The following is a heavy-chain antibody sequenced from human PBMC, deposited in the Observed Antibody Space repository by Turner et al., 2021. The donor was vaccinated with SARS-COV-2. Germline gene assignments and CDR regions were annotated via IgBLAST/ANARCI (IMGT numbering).Heavy chain of an antibody. J-gene: IGHJ4*02. Sequence: QVQLQESGPGLVKPSQTLSLTCTVSGGSISSGGYYWSWIRQHPGKGLEWIGYIYYSGSTYYNPSLKSRVTISVDTSKNQFSLKRSSVTAADTAVYYCARDYGGNSNYFDYWGQGTLVTVSS. CDR3: ARDYGGNSNYFDY. D-gene: IGHD4-17*01. V-gene: IGHV4-31*03. CDR2: IYYSGST. CDR1: GGSISSGGYY.